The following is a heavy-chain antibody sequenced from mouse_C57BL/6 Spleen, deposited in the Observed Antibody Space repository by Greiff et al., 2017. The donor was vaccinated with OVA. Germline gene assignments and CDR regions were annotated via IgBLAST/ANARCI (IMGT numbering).Heavy chain of an antibody. CDR1: GFTFSSYT. V-gene: IGHV5-9*01. CDR2: ISGGGGNT. D-gene: IGHD1-1*01. J-gene: IGHJ2*01. CDR3: ARRPYYGSSPFDY. Sequence: EVQRVESGGGLVKPGGSLKLSCAASGFTFSSYTMSWVRQTPEKRLEWVATISGGGGNTYYPDSVKGRFTISRDNAKNTLYLQMSSLRSEDTALYYCARRPYYGSSPFDYWGQGTTLTVSS.